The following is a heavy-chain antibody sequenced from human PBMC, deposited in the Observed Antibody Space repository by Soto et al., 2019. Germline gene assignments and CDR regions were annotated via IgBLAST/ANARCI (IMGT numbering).Heavy chain of an antibody. D-gene: IGHD5-18*01. CDR2: ISTSGGST. CDR3: ARDGLGAYTYGSYYFDY. J-gene: IGHJ4*02. V-gene: IGHV3-23*01. CDR1: GFTFSGSA. Sequence: GGSLRLSCAASGFTFSGSAMHWVRQAPGKGLEWVSTISTSGGSTYSADSVKGRFTISRDNSKNTLYLQMNSLRAEDTAVYYCARDGLGAYTYGSYYFDYWGQGTLVTVSS.